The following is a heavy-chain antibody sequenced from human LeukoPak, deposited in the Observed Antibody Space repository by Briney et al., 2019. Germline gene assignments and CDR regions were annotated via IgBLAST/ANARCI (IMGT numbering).Heavy chain of an antibody. J-gene: IGHJ4*02. CDR2: ISSSGSTI. Sequence: GGSLRLSCAASGFTFSSYEMNWVRQAPGKGLEWVSYISSSGSTIYYADSVKGRFTISRDNAENSLYLQMNSLRAEDTAVYYCARDRAYSTFDYWGQGTLVTVSS. V-gene: IGHV3-48*03. D-gene: IGHD3-16*01. CDR1: GFTFSSYE. CDR3: ARDRAYSTFDY.